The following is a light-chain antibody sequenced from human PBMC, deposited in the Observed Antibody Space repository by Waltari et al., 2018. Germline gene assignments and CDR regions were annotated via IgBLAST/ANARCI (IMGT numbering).Light chain of an antibody. V-gene: IGKV1-33*01. Sequence: DVQLTQSPSSLSASVGDSVTITCRASQYVNKYLNWYQHRPGEAPKLLIYDTSNLQAGVPSRFSGSGHGTDFSFTISSLQPEDIGTYYCQQYHHLPLTFAGGTKVEVK. CDR2: DTS. CDR1: QYVNKY. CDR3: QQYHHLPLT. J-gene: IGKJ4*01.